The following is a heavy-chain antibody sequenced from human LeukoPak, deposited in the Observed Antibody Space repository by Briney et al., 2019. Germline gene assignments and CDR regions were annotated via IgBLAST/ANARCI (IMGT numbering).Heavy chain of an antibody. CDR1: GYTFTSYG. Sequence: ASVKVSCKASGYTFTSYGISWVRQAPGQGLEWMGWISAYNGNTNYAQKLQGRVTMTTDTSTSTAYMELRSLRSDDTAVYYCARPVGSSSWYLSAFDLWGQGTMVTVSS. V-gene: IGHV1-18*01. D-gene: IGHD6-13*01. CDR2: ISAYNGNT. J-gene: IGHJ3*01. CDR3: ARPVGSSSWYLSAFDL.